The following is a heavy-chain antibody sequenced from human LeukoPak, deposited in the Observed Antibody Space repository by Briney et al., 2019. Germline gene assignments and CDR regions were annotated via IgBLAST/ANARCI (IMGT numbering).Heavy chain of an antibody. J-gene: IGHJ3*02. Sequence: ASVKVSCKASGYTFTGYYMHWVRQVPGQGLEWMGWINPNSGGTNYAQKFQGRVTMTRDTSISTAYMELSRLRSDDTAVYYCARSSSSGRANAFDIWGQGTMVTVSS. D-gene: IGHD3-22*01. CDR1: GYTFTGYY. CDR3: ARSSSSGRANAFDI. CDR2: INPNSGGT. V-gene: IGHV1-2*02.